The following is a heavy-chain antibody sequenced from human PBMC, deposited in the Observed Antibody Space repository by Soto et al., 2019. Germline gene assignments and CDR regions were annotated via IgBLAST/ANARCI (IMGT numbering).Heavy chain of an antibody. J-gene: IGHJ6*02. CDR3: AKSSGKYYPESRVMHV. D-gene: IGHD1-26*01. CDR1: GFTFNTCA. V-gene: IGHV3-30*18. CDR2: ISYDASHT. Sequence: QVQVVESGGGVVQPGRSLRLSCAASGFTFNTCAMHWVRQAPGKGLEWVALISYDASHTDYADSVKGRFTISRDSSDNTLSLIMNSLRPEDTAVYYCAKSSGKYYPESRVMHVWGQVITVTVSS.